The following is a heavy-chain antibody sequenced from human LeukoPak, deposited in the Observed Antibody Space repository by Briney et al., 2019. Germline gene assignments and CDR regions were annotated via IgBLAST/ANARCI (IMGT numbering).Heavy chain of an antibody. V-gene: IGHV3-23*01. J-gene: IGHJ5*02. Sequence: GGSLRLSCAASGFTFSSYAMSWVRQAPGKGLEWVSVISGSGSSTYYVDSVKGRSTISRDNSKNTLYLQMNSLRAEDTAVYYCAKGQYSSGFSYNWFDPWGQGTLVTVSS. CDR2: ISGSGSST. CDR1: GFTFSSYA. D-gene: IGHD6-19*01. CDR3: AKGQYSSGFSYNWFDP.